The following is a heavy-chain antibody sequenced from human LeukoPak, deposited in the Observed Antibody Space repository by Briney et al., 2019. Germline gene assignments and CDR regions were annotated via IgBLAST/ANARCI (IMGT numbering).Heavy chain of an antibody. Sequence: PGGSLRLSCAASGFTFSSYSMNWVRQAPGKGLEWVSSISSSSSYIYYADSVKGRFTISRDNAKNSLYLQMNSLRAEDTAVYYCARDRITMVQGVILFDPWGQGTLVTISS. CDR3: ARDRITMVQGVILFDP. CDR1: GFTFSSYS. J-gene: IGHJ5*02. D-gene: IGHD3-10*01. CDR2: ISSSSSYI. V-gene: IGHV3-21*01.